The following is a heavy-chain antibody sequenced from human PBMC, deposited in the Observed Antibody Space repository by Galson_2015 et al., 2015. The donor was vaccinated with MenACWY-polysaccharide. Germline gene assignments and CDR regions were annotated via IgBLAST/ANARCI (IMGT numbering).Heavy chain of an antibody. CDR1: AFTFSTYG. CDR2: IRSDGSTE. D-gene: IGHD5-18*01. CDR3: AKDRVNTPMDSDY. Sequence: SLRLSCAASAFTFSTYGLHWVRQAPGKGLAWVAFIRSDGSTEYYADSVQGRFTISRDNSKNTLYLQMNSLRTEDTAVYYCAKDRVNTPMDSDYWGQGTLVTVSS. J-gene: IGHJ4*02. V-gene: IGHV3-30*02.